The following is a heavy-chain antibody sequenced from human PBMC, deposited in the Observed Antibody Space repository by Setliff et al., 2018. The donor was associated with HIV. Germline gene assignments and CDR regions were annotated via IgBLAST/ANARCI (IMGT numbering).Heavy chain of an antibody. Sequence: VASVKVSCKASGYTFIDHYIHWVQQAPGKGLEWVGRIDPEDAETRYAAKFQGRVTITADTSTDTVYMELSGLRSEDTAVYYCARGIILGAGTLDYWGQGTLVTVSS. V-gene: IGHV1-69-2*01. J-gene: IGHJ4*02. CDR3: ARGIILGAGTLDY. CDR2: IDPEDAET. D-gene: IGHD6-19*01. CDR1: GYTFIDHY.